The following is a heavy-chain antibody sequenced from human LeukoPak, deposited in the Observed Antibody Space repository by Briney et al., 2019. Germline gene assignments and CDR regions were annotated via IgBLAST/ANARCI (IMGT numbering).Heavy chain of an antibody. J-gene: IGHJ5*02. CDR3: ARDLGLRGVTNWFDP. V-gene: IGHV1-46*01. CDR1: AYSFSNYL. D-gene: IGHD3-10*01. CDR2: IDPSGGTT. Sequence: ASVKVSCKASAYSFSNYLMHWVRQAPGQGLEWMGIIDPSGGTTDYAQKFQGRVTMTRDTSTSTVYMELSSLGSEDTAVYYCARDLGLRGVTNWFDPWGQGTLVTVSS.